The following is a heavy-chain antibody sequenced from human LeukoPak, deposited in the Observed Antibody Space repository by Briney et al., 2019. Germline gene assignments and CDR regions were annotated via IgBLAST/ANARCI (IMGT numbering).Heavy chain of an antibody. CDR1: GFTFSIYT. D-gene: IGHD3-10*01. V-gene: IGHV3-23*01. CDR2: ISGDGVFA. J-gene: IGHJ5*02. CDR3: AKDFGRNLGGPGS. Sequence: GGSLRLSCVASGFTFSIYTMAWVRQVPGGGLEWVSGISGDGVFAYYADSVKGRFAISRDDSRSTVYLHMSSLRAEDTAVYYCAKDFGRNLGGPGSWGRGTLVTVSS.